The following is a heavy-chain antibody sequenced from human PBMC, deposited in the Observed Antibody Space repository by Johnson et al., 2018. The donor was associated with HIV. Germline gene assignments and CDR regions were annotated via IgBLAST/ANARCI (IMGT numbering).Heavy chain of an antibody. D-gene: IGHD3-22*01. CDR2: ISYDGSNK. J-gene: IGHJ3*01. CDR1: GFTFSSYA. CDR3: AKVSEFSYESSALNDAFDV. V-gene: IGHV3-30-3*01. Sequence: QMQLVESGGGVVQPGRSLRLSCAASGFTFSSYAMHWVRQAPGKGLEWVAVISYDGSNKYYADSVKGRFTISRDNSKNTLYLQMNSLRAEDTALYYCAKVSEFSYESSALNDAFDVWGQGTMVTVSS.